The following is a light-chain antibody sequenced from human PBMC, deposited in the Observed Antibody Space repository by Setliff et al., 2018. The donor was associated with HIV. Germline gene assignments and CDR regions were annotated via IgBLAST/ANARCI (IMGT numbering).Light chain of an antibody. V-gene: IGLV2-11*01. J-gene: IGLJ1*01. CDR1: SNDVGAYDY. Sequence: QSVLTQPRSVSGSRGQSVILSCTGASNDVGAYDYVSWYQQHPGKTPKLIIYDVSKRPSGVPARFSGFKSGNTASLTIFGLQPEDEADYYCCSYAGSYTFVFGTGTKV. CDR2: DVS. CDR3: CSYAGSYTFV.